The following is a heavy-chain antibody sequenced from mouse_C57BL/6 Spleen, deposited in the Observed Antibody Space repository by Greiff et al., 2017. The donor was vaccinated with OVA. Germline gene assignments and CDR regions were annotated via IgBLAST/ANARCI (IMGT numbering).Heavy chain of an antibody. V-gene: IGHV14-4*01. CDR1: GFTIKDDY. Sequence: VQLQQSGAELVRPGASVKLSCTASGFTIKDDYMHWVKQRPEQGLEWIGWIDPENGDTEYASKFQGKATITADTSSNTAYLQLSSLTSEDTAVDYCSFYYGNWYFDVWGTGTTVTISS. J-gene: IGHJ1*03. CDR2: IDPENGDT. D-gene: IGHD2-1*01. CDR3: SFYYGNWYFDV.